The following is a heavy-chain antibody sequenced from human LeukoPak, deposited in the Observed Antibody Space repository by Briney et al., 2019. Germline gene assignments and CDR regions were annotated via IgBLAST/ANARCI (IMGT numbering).Heavy chain of an antibody. CDR2: IYSGGST. CDR1: GFTVSSNY. J-gene: IGHJ4*02. Sequence: GVLRLSCAASGFTVSSNYMSWVRQAPGKGLEWVSVIYSGGSTYYADPVKGRFTISRDNSKNTLYLQMNSLRVEDTAVYYCAREVAVGPFDYWGQGTLVTVSP. V-gene: IGHV3-53*01. CDR3: AREVAVGPFDY. D-gene: IGHD6-19*01.